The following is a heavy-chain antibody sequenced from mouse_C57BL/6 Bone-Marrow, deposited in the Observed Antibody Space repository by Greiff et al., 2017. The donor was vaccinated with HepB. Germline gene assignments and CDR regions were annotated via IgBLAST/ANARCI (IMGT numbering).Heavy chain of an antibody. D-gene: IGHD1-1*01. J-gene: IGHJ3*01. V-gene: IGHV1-26*01. CDR2: INPNNGGT. Sequence: EVQLQQSGPELVKPGASVKISCKASGYTFTDYYMNWVKQSHGKSLEWIGDINPNNGGTSYNQKFKGKATLTVDKSSSTAYMELRSLTSEDSAVYYCAREGYYGLACFAYWGQGTLVTVSA. CDR1: GYTFTDYY. CDR3: AREGYYGLACFAY.